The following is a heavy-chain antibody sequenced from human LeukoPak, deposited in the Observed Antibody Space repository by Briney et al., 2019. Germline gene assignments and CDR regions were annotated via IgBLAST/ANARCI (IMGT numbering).Heavy chain of an antibody. V-gene: IGHV3-48*01. CDR1: GFNFRSYS. J-gene: IGHJ4*02. CDR2: ISSSSSTI. D-gene: IGHD1-7*01. CDR3: AIDLQRNFD. Sequence: GGSLRLSCSASGFNFRSYSMNWVRQAPGKGLEWLSYISSSSSTIYYSDSLKGRFTISRDNAENALYLQMNNLRAEDTAVYYCAIDLQRNFDWGQGTLVTVSS.